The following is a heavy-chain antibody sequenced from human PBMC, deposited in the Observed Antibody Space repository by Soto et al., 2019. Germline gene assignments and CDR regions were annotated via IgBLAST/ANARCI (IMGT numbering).Heavy chain of an antibody. CDR2: FVPLFGTT. CDR1: GGTFSGYV. Sequence: QLVQSGSEVKKPGSSVKVSCQASGGTFSGYVVTWVRQAPGQGLEWMGEFVPLFGTTNYAQRFSGRITITAEESTSTAYMELRTLRSDDTAVYYCATHGLGVLSPPYFDNWGQGTLVTVSS. CDR3: ATHGLGVLSPPYFDN. J-gene: IGHJ4*02. V-gene: IGHV1-69*01. D-gene: IGHD3-16*01.